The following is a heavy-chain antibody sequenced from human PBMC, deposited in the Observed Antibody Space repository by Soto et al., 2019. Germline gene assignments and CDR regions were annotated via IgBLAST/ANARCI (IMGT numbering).Heavy chain of an antibody. Sequence: QVQLVESGGGVVQPGRSLRLSCAASGFTFSSYGMHWVRQAPGKGLEWVAVISYDGSNKYYADSVKGRFTISRDNSKNTLYLQMNSLRAEDTAVYYCAKDHYGTMGPLDWYFDLWGRDTLVTVSS. J-gene: IGHJ2*01. CDR3: AKDHYGTMGPLDWYFDL. D-gene: IGHD3-16*01. CDR2: ISYDGSNK. CDR1: GFTFSSYG. V-gene: IGHV3-30*18.